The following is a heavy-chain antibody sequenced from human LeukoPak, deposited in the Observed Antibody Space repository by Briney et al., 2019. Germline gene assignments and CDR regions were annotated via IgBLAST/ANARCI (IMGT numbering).Heavy chain of an antibody. V-gene: IGHV3-7*01. J-gene: IGHJ4*02. CDR3: GGGGGRVFDH. CDR1: GFSFSSYV. Sequence: GGSLRLSCAASGFSFSSYVMAWVRQAPGKGLEWVAVINQDGSEKLYVDSVKGRFTISRDNAKNSLYLQMNNLRADDTAVYYCGGGGGRVFDHWGQGSLVTVSS. D-gene: IGHD3-10*01. CDR2: INQDGSEK.